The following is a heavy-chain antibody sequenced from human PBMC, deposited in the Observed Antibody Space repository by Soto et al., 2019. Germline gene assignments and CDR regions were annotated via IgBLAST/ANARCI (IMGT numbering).Heavy chain of an antibody. CDR2: ISGSGGST. J-gene: IGHJ4*02. CDR3: AREPKRSTGFGSDTTFDY. Sequence: GGSLRLSCAASGFTFSSYAMSWVRQAPGKGLEWVSAISGSGGSTYYADSVKGRFTISRDNSKNTLYLQMNSLRAEDTAVYYCAREPKRSTGFGSDTTFDYWGQGTLVTVSS. V-gene: IGHV3-23*01. D-gene: IGHD6-25*01. CDR1: GFTFSSYA.